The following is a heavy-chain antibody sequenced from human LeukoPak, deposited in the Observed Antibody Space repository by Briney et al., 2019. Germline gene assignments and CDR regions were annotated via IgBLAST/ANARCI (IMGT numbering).Heavy chain of an antibody. CDR1: GGTFSSYA. J-gene: IGHJ6*03. Sequence: ASVKVSCKASGGTFSSYAISWVRQAPGQGLEWMGGIIPIFGTANYAQKFQGRVTITTDESTSTAYMELSSLRSEDTAVYYCARVTIVCYYMDFWGKGTTVTVSS. D-gene: IGHD3-16*02. V-gene: IGHV1-69*05. CDR2: IIPIFGTA. CDR3: ARVTIVCYYMDF.